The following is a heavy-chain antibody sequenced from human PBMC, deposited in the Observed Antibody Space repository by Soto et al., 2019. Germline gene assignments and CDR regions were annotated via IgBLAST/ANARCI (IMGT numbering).Heavy chain of an antibody. CDR1: GGSISSGGYY. Sequence: SETLSLTCTVSGGSISSGGYYWSWIRQHPGKGLEWIGYIYYSGSTYYNPSLKSRVTISVDTSKNQFSPKLSSVTAADTAVYYCARLRLGELSLPFDYWGQGTLVTVSS. D-gene: IGHD3-16*02. CDR2: IYYSGST. V-gene: IGHV4-31*03. J-gene: IGHJ4*02. CDR3: ARLRLGELSLPFDY.